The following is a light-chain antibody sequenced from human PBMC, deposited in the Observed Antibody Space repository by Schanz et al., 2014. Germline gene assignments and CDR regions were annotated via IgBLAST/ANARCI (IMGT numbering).Light chain of an antibody. CDR1: SSDIGGRAY. J-gene: IGLJ3*02. CDR2: DVN. Sequence: QSALTQPASVSGSPGQSITISCTGTSSDIGGRAYVSWYQQRPGKAPQLILYDVNSRPSGVSNRFSGSKSGNTASLTISGLQAEDEADYHCSSYTSSSTWVFGGGTKLTVL. V-gene: IGLV2-14*01. CDR3: SSYTSSSTWV.